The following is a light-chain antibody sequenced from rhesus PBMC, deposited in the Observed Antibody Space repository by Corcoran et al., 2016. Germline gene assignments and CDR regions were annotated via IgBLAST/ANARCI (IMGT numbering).Light chain of an antibody. CDR2: AAS. CDR3: QQHNSNPYS. CDR1: QGISNW. J-gene: IGKJ2*01. V-gene: IGKV1-33*02. Sequence: DIQMTQSPSSLSASVGDRVTITCQASQGISNWLAWYQQKPGKAPNLLIYAASSLQMGVPSRFSGSGSGTEFTLTISSLQPEEFATYYCQQHNSNPYSFGQGTKVEIK.